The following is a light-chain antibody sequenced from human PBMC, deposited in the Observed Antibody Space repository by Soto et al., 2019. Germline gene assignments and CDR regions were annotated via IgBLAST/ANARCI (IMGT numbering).Light chain of an antibody. J-gene: IGKJ2*01. Sequence: IVLTQSPATLSLSPGDRATLSCRASQIVSSSLVWYQQKPGQAPRLLIYDASNRATGIPARFSGSGSGTDFTLTISSLEPEDFAVYYCQQRNDWPPRYTFGQGTKLEIK. V-gene: IGKV3-11*01. CDR1: QIVSSS. CDR3: QQRNDWPPRYT. CDR2: DAS.